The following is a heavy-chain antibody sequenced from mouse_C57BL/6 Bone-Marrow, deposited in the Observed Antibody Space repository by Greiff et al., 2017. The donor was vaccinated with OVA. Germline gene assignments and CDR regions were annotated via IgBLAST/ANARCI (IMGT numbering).Heavy chain of an antibody. Sequence: QVQLKQSGPELVKPGASVKISCKASGYAFSSSWMNWVKQRPGKGLEWIGRIYPGDGDTNYNGKFKGKATLTADKSSSTAYMELRSLTSEDSAVYFCAAFAYWGQGTLVTVSA. CDR1: GYAFSSSW. V-gene: IGHV1-82*01. J-gene: IGHJ3*01. CDR2: IYPGDGDT. CDR3: AAFAY.